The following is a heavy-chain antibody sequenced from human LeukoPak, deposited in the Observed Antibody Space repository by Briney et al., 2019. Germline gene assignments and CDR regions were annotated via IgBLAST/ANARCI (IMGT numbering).Heavy chain of an antibody. D-gene: IGHD5-24*01. Sequence: GGSLRLSCAASGFTFSNANMNWVRQAPGKGLEWVGLIKIISDGGTTDYAAPLKGRFTISRHASKTTLYLQMNSLKTEDTAVYYCTTRRRRDGLTGDGYWGQGTLVTVSS. J-gene: IGHJ4*02. CDR2: IKIISDGGTT. V-gene: IGHV3-15*01. CDR1: GFTFSNAN. CDR3: TTRRRRDGLTGDGY.